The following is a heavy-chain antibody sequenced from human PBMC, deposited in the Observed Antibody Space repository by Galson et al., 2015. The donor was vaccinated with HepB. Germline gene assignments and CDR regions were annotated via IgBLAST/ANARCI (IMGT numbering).Heavy chain of an antibody. V-gene: IGHV3-23*01. J-gene: IGHJ1*01. Sequence: SLRLSCAASGFTFSSFAMGWVRQAPGKGLEWISGISGRSDTRYYAESVKGRFTISRDNSQNVLDLQMNSLRAEDTAVYYCAKDPPGIMVFGVVTFTPDFAEYFQRWGQGTLVTVSS. CDR2: ISGRSDTR. CDR1: GFTFSSFA. CDR3: AKDPPGIMVFGVVTFTPDFAEYFQR. D-gene: IGHD3/OR15-3a*01.